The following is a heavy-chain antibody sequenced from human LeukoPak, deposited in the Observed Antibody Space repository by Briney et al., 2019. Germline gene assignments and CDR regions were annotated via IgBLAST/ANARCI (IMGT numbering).Heavy chain of an antibody. Sequence: PGGSLRLSCAASGLTFSTYCMSWVRQAPGKGLEWVANIKEDGSEKYYVGSVKGRFTISRDNAKKSLYLQMNSLRAEDTAVYYCARDTGLRNTVFGHRGVYFDYWGRGTLVTVSS. J-gene: IGHJ4*02. CDR2: IKEDGSEK. CDR1: GLTFSTYC. D-gene: IGHD3-3*01. CDR3: ARDTGLRNTVFGHRGVYFDY. V-gene: IGHV3-7*05.